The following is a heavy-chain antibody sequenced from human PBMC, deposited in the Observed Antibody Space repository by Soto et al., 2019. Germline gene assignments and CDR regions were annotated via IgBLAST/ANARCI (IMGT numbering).Heavy chain of an antibody. D-gene: IGHD5-12*01. J-gene: IGHJ4*02. V-gene: IGHV1-69*12. CDR2: IIPLFGST. Sequence: QVQLVQSGAEVKKPGSSVKVSCTASGDIFSGYSISWVRQAPGQGLEWMGGIIPLFGSTNYAPKFQGRVTITADQSTNTVYMELSSLKSEDTAVYYCARDPGTGYDSGDYWGQGTLVTVSS. CDR1: GDIFSGYS. CDR3: ARDPGTGYDSGDY.